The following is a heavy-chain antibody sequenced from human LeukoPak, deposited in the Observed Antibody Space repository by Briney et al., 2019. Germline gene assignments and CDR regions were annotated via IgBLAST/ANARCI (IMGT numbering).Heavy chain of an antibody. D-gene: IGHD3-22*01. CDR1: GGSIRSSYYY. Sequence: SETLSLTCTVSGGSIRSSYYYWGWIRQPPGKGLEWIGSIYDSGSTYYNPSLKSRVTISVDTSKNQFSLKLNSVTAADTAVYYCARDNLGGYFDYWGQGTLVTVSS. J-gene: IGHJ4*02. V-gene: IGHV4-39*02. CDR2: IYDSGST. CDR3: ARDNLGGYFDY.